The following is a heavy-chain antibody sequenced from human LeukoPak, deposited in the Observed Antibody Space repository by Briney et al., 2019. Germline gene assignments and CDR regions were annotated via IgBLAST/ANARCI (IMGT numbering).Heavy chain of an antibody. CDR3: AREPNYDILTGPTRYYYYMDV. CDR1: GGTFSSYA. D-gene: IGHD3-9*01. V-gene: IGHV1-69*13. J-gene: IGHJ6*03. Sequence: SVKVSCKASGGTFSSYAISWVRQAPGQELEWMGGIIPIFGTANYAQKFQGRVTITADESTSTAYMELSSLRSDDTAVYYCAREPNYDILTGPTRYYYYMDVWGKGTTVTVSS. CDR2: IIPIFGTA.